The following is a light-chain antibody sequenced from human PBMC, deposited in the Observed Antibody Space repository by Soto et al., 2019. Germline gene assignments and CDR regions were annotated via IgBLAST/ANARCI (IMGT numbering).Light chain of an antibody. CDR3: QQRTNWRGT. Sequence: EIVLTQSPATLSLSPGERGTLSCRANESVNNYLAWYQQKPGQPPRLLIYDTSIRATGVPARFSGSGSGTDFTLTISSLEPEDFAVYYCQQRTNWRGTFGQGTTVESK. CDR1: ESVNNY. V-gene: IGKV3-11*01. J-gene: IGKJ1*01. CDR2: DTS.